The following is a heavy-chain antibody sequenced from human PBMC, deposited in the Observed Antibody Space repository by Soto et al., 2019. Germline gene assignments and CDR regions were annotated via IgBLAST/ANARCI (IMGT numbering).Heavy chain of an antibody. CDR1: GDGVSSNTAS. V-gene: IGHV6-1*01. CDR3: AKGDNLGPKTGYAFDP. Sequence: SQTLSLTCAISGDGVSSNTASWNWIRQSPSRGLEWLGRTYFRSKWYNDYAVSVKSRIIINPDTSNNQFSLQLNSVTPEDTAVYFCAKGDNLGPKTGYAFDPWGQGIMVTSPQ. J-gene: IGHJ5*02. D-gene: IGHD5-12*01. CDR2: TYFRSKWYN.